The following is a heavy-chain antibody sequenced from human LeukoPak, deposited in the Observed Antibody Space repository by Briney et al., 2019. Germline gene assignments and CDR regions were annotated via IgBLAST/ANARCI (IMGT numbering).Heavy chain of an antibody. J-gene: IGHJ3*02. Sequence: GSLRLSCTASGFTFSSYEMNWVRQAPGKGLEWVSDISSSGSPIYYADSVKGRFTISRDNAKNSLYLQMNSLRDEDTAVYYCARILPHISGYYFGAFDIWGQGTMVTVSS. CDR2: ISSSGSPI. V-gene: IGHV3-48*03. CDR3: ARILPHISGYYFGAFDI. CDR1: GFTFSSYE. D-gene: IGHD3-22*01.